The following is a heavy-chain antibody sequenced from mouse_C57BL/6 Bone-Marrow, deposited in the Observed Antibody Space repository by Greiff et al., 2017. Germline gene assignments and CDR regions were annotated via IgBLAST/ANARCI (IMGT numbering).Heavy chain of an antibody. V-gene: IGHV1-15*01. Sequence: VKLQESGAELVRPGASVTLSCKASGYTFTDYEMHWVKQTPVHGLEWIGAIDPETGGTAYNQKFKGKAILTADKSSSTAYMELRSLTSEDSAVYYCTRDLLLRRYYYAMDYWGQGTSVTVSS. J-gene: IGHJ4*01. D-gene: IGHD1-1*01. CDR1: GYTFTDYE. CDR2: IDPETGGT. CDR3: TRDLLLRRYYYAMDY.